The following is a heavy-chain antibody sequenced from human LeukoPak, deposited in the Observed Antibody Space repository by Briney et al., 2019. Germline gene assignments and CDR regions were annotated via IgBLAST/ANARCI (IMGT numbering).Heavy chain of an antibody. J-gene: IGHJ4*02. CDR3: ARDWNGIQLWLGYYFDY. D-gene: IGHD5-18*01. CDR2: IWYDGSNK. V-gene: IGHV3-33*01. Sequence: GGSLRLSCAASGFTFSSYGMHWVRQAPGKGLEWVAVIWYDGSNKYYADPVKGRFTISRDNSKNTLYLQMNSLRAEDTAVYYCARDWNGIQLWLGYYFDYWGQGTLVTVSS. CDR1: GFTFSSYG.